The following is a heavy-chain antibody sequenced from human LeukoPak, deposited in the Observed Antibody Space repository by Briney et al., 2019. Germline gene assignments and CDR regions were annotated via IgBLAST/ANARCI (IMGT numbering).Heavy chain of an antibody. CDR2: IMSKTDGGTT. J-gene: IGHJ3*01. CDR3: TTASVTMVRGVINPDAFDV. Sequence: GGSLRLSCAASGFTFSSYAMSWVRQAPGKGLEWVGRIMSKTDGGTTAYAAPVKGRFTISRDDSKNTLYLQMKGLETEDTAVYYCTTASVTMVRGVINPDAFDVWGLGTMVIVSS. CDR1: GFTFSSYA. D-gene: IGHD3-10*01. V-gene: IGHV3-15*01.